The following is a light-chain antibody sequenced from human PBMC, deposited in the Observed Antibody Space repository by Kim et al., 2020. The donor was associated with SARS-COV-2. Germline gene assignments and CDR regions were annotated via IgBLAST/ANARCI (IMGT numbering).Light chain of an antibody. CDR1: QSVSSSY. CDR2: GTS. Sequence: EIVLTQSPGTLSLSPGETATLSYRASQSVSSSYLAWYQQKPGQAPRFVMYGTSGRATGIPDRFSGSGSGTEFTLTISRLEPEDFAVYYCQQYGSLPRTFGQGTKVDIK. V-gene: IGKV3-20*01. J-gene: IGKJ1*01. CDR3: QQYGSLPRT.